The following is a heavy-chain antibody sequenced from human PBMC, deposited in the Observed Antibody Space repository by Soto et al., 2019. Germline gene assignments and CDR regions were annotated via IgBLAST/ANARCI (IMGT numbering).Heavy chain of an antibody. CDR3: AIDQAMAQFDY. Sequence: QVQLVQSGAEVKKPGASVKVSCKASGYTFTSYGISWVRQAPGQGLEWMGWINAYNGNTKYAQKLQGRVTMTTDTTTSTAYMDLRSLRSDDTAVYYCAIDQAMAQFDYWGQGTLVTVSS. CDR2: INAYNGNT. CDR1: GYTFTSYG. J-gene: IGHJ4*02. D-gene: IGHD5-18*01. V-gene: IGHV1-18*01.